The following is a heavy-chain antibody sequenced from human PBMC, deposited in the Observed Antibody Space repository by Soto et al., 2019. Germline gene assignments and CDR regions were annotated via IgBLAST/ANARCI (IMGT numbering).Heavy chain of an antibody. Sequence: PSETLSLTCTVSGGSISSYYWSWIRQPPGKGLEWIGYIYYSGTTNYNPSLKSRVTISVDTSKNHFSLKLSSVTAADTAVYYCARSTLWFGELSQYFQHWGQGTLVTVSS. CDR2: IYYSGTT. V-gene: IGHV4-59*08. CDR3: ARSTLWFGELSQYFQH. D-gene: IGHD3-10*01. CDR1: GGSISSYY. J-gene: IGHJ1*01.